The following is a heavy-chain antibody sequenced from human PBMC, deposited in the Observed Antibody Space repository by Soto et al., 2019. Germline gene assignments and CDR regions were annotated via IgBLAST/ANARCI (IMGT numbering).Heavy chain of an antibody. D-gene: IGHD3-22*01. CDR1: GFTFSSYS. Sequence: PGGSLRLSCAASGFTFSSYSMNWVRQAPGRGLEWVSSISSSSSYIYYADSVKGRFTISRDNAKNSLYLQMNSLRAEDTAVYYCARASYYYDSSGYYMPGYYFDYWGQGTLVTVSS. J-gene: IGHJ4*02. CDR3: ARASYYYDSSGYYMPGYYFDY. CDR2: ISSSSSYI. V-gene: IGHV3-21*01.